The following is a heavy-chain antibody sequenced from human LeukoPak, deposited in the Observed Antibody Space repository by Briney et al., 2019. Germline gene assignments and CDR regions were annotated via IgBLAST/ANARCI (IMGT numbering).Heavy chain of an antibody. Sequence: ASVKVSCKVSGHTLTELSMHWVRQAPGKGLEWMGGFDPEDGETIYAQKFQGRVTMTEDTSTDTAYMELSSLRSEDTAVYYCATDRRFLPSYGMDVWGQGTTVTVSS. CDR1: GHTLTELS. CDR2: FDPEDGET. V-gene: IGHV1-24*01. J-gene: IGHJ6*02. CDR3: ATDRRFLPSYGMDV. D-gene: IGHD3-3*01.